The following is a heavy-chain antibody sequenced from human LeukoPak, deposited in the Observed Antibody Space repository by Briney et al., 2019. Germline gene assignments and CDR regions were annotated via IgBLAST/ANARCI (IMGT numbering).Heavy chain of an antibody. V-gene: IGHV4-4*07. CDR2: INASGST. Sequence: PSETLSLTCSVSGGSISSYYWSWIRQTAGKGLEWIGRINASGSTRFNPSLKSRVTMSVDTSKNQFSLKLSSVTAADTAVYYCARIVVTHYYYYYMDVWGKGTTVTVSS. CDR1: GGSISSYY. CDR3: ARIVVTHYYYYYMDV. D-gene: IGHD3-22*01. J-gene: IGHJ6*03.